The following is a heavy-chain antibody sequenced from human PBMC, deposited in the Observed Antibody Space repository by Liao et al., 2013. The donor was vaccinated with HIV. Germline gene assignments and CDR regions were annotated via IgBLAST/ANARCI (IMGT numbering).Heavy chain of an antibody. D-gene: IGHD3-3*01. CDR3: ARSHQSRGYYEPYYLDY. CDR2: ISYSGST. V-gene: IGHV4-39*07. J-gene: IGHJ4*02. Sequence: QLQLEESGPGLVKPSETLSLTCTVSGDSITNSDYYWGWIRQPPGKGLEWIGSISYSGSTYYNPSLKSRVTFSVDTSTNQFSLRLISVTAADTAVYYCARSHQSRGYYEPYYLDYWGPGTLITVST. CDR1: GDSITNSDYY.